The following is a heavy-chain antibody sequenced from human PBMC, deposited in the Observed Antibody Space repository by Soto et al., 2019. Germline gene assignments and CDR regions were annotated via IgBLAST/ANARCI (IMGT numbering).Heavy chain of an antibody. Sequence: GGSLRLSCAASGFTFSSYGMHWVRQAPGKGLAWVAVIWYDGSNKYYADSVKGRFTISRDNSKNTLYLQMNSLRAEDTAVYYCARDSRRDNWNNGGWFDPWGQGTLVTVS. V-gene: IGHV3-33*01. CDR3: ARDSRRDNWNNGGWFDP. J-gene: IGHJ5*02. CDR2: IWYDGSNK. CDR1: GFTFSSYG. D-gene: IGHD1-20*01.